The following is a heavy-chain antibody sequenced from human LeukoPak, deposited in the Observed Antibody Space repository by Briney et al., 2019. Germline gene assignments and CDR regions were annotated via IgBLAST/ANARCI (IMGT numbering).Heavy chain of an antibody. J-gene: IGHJ4*02. CDR1: GYAFTSYG. D-gene: IGHD6-13*01. CDR3: ARGDPLYSSSSFDY. CDR2: ISAYNGNT. V-gene: IGHV1-18*01. Sequence: ASVKVSCKASGYAFTSYGISWVRQAPGQGLEWMGWISAYNGNTNYAQKLQGRVTMTTDTSTSTAYMELRSLRSDDTAVYYCARGDPLYSSSSFDYWGQGTLVTVSS.